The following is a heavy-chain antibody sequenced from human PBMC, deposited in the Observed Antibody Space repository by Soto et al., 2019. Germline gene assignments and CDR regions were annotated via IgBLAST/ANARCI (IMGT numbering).Heavy chain of an antibody. J-gene: IGHJ4*02. D-gene: IGHD5-12*01. CDR3: AKAWDGYNSVES. Sequence: PLRLSCAASGFTLADYAMHWVRQAPGKGLEWVSGISWNSGSIGYADSVKGRFTISRDNAKNSLSLQMNSLRAEDTALYYCAKAWDGYNSVESWGQGILVTVSS. V-gene: IGHV3-9*01. CDR2: ISWNSGSI. CDR1: GFTLADYA.